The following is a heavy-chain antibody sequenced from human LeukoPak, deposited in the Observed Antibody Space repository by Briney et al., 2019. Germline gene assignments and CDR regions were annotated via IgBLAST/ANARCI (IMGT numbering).Heavy chain of an antibody. CDR2: IYSSGST. CDR1: GGSITTNNYY. Sequence: PSETLSLTCTVSGGSITTNNYYWSWNRQHPGKGLEWIGYIYSSGSTFYSPSLKSRVTISVDTSKNRFSLKLTSVTAADTAVYYCAREPYYYDTSGPHWGQGTLVTVSS. CDR3: AREPYYYDTSGPH. D-gene: IGHD3-22*01. J-gene: IGHJ4*02. V-gene: IGHV4-31*03.